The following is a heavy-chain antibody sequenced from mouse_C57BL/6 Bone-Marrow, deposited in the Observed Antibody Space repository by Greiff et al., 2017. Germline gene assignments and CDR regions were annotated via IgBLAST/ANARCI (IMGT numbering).Heavy chain of an antibody. Sequence: QVQLQQPGAELVKPGASVKLSCKASGYTFTSYWMQWVKQRPGQGLEWIGEIDPSDSYTNYNQKFKGKATLTADTSSSTAYMQLSRLTSEDSAVYDCARIPGGDYYGKDFDYWGKGTTLTVSS. CDR2: IDPSDSYT. V-gene: IGHV1-50*01. CDR1: GYTFTSYW. J-gene: IGHJ2*01. D-gene: IGHD1-2*01. CDR3: ARIPGGDYYGKDFDY.